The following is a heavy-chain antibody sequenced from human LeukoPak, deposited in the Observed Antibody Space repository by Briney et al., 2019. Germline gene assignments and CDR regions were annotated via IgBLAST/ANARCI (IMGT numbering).Heavy chain of an antibody. Sequence: SETLSLTCAVYGGSFSGYYWSWIRQPPGKGLEWIGEINHSGSTNYNPSLRSRVTISVDTSKNQFSLKLSSVTAADTAVYYCARVSSNWGYWYFDLWGRGTLVTVSS. CDR1: GGSFSGYY. D-gene: IGHD7-27*01. V-gene: IGHV4-34*01. CDR3: ARVSSNWGYWYFDL. J-gene: IGHJ2*01. CDR2: INHSGST.